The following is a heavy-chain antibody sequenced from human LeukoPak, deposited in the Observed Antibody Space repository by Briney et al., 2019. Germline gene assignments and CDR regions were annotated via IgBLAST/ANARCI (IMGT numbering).Heavy chain of an antibody. J-gene: IGHJ6*03. Sequence: GSLRLSCAASGFTFSSYTMSWVRQAPGKGLEWVSVIYSGGRTYYADAVKGRFTISRDNSKNTLYLQMNSLRAEDTAVYYCARSPYNWNDSPYYMDVWGKGTTVTVSS. D-gene: IGHD1-1*01. CDR1: GFTFSSYT. CDR3: ARSPYNWNDSPYYMDV. CDR2: IYSGGRT. V-gene: IGHV3-66*02.